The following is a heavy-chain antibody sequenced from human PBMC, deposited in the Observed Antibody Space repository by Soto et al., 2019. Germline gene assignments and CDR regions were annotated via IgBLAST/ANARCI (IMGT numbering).Heavy chain of an antibody. Sequence: SGTPSLTRTFSGGPISSYYWGWIRQPPGKGLEWIGYIYDSGSTNYNPSLKSRVTISVDAPKNQFSLKLSSVTAADTAVYYCARGLVEFGELLGFDYWGQGTLVTVSS. CDR1: GGPISSYY. D-gene: IGHD3-10*01. CDR3: ARGLVEFGELLGFDY. V-gene: IGHV4-59*08. CDR2: IYDSGST. J-gene: IGHJ4*02.